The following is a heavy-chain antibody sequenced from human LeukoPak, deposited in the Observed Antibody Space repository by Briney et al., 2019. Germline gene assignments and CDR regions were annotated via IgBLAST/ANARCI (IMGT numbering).Heavy chain of an antibody. J-gene: IGHJ4*02. V-gene: IGHV4-4*07. CDR1: GGSISSYY. Sequence: SETLSLTCTVSGGSISSYYWSWIRQPAGKGLEWIGRIYTSGSTNYNPSLKSRVTMSVDTSKNQFSLKLSSVTAADTAVYYCARGRIYYGSGSYYLRRGYYFDYWGQGTLVTVSS. CDR2: IYTSGST. D-gene: IGHD3-10*01. CDR3: ARGRIYYGSGSYYLRRGYYFDY.